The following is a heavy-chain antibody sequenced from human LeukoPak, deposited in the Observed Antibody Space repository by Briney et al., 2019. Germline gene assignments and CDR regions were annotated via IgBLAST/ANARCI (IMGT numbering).Heavy chain of an antibody. CDR3: ARERLNLAYCGGDCYSDDYYYGMDV. CDR1: GYTFTSYA. D-gene: IGHD2-21*02. J-gene: IGHJ6*02. V-gene: IGHV7-4-1*02. Sequence: ASVTVSCKASGYTFTSYAMNWVRQAPGQGLEWMGWINTNTGNPTYAQCFTGRFVFSLDTSVSTAYLQISSLKAEDTAVYYCARERLNLAYCGGDCYSDDYYYGMDVWGQGTTVTVSS. CDR2: INTNTGNP.